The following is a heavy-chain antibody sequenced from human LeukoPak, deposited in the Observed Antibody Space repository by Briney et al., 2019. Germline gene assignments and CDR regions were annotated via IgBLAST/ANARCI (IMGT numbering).Heavy chain of an antibody. D-gene: IGHD5-24*01. V-gene: IGHV4-34*01. CDR3: ARHHGNGYNLIFRRYFDY. CDR1: GGSFSGYY. CDR2: INHSGST. J-gene: IGHJ4*02. Sequence: PSETLSLTCAVYGGSFSGYYWSWIRQPPGKGLEWIGEINHSGSTNYNPSLKSRVTISVDTSKNQFSLKLSSVTAADTAVYYCARHHGNGYNLIFRRYFDYWGQGTLVTVSS.